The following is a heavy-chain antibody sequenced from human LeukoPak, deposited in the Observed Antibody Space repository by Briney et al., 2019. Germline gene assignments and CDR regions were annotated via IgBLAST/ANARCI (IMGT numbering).Heavy chain of an antibody. CDR3: AHSKDLLLWFGEPEYYFDY. CDR2: IYWNDDK. V-gene: IGHV2-5*01. D-gene: IGHD3-10*01. J-gene: IGHJ4*02. Sequence: SGPTLVNPTQTLTLTCTFSGFSLSTSGVGVGWIRQPPGKALEWLALIYWNDDKRYSPSLKSRLTITKDTSKNQVVLTMTNMDPVDTATYYCAHSKDLLLWFGEPEYYFDYWGQGTLVTVSS. CDR1: GFSLSTSGVG.